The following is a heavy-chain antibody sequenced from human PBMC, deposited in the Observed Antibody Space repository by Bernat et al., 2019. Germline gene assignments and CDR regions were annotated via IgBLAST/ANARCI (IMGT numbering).Heavy chain of an antibody. V-gene: IGHV4-30-2*01. CDR1: GGSISSDYYS. CDR2: IYHSGGT. Sequence: QLQLQESGSGLVKPSQTLSLTCTVSGGSISSDYYSWNWIRQPPGQGLEWIGYIYHSGGTYYSPSLKSRVIISIDRSQNQFSLKLTSVTAADTAVYYCARGMCSGGSCGYPVDFFDIWGQGTMVTVSS. CDR3: ARGMCSGGSCGYPVDFFDI. D-gene: IGHD2-15*01. J-gene: IGHJ3*02.